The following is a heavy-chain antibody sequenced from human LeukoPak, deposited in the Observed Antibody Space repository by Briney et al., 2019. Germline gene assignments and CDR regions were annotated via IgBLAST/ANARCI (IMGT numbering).Heavy chain of an antibody. D-gene: IGHD4-17*01. CDR3: ARSGYGDYYIDY. Sequence: PGRSLRLSCAASGFTFSSHGLHWVRQAPGKGLEWVAVISYDGSNKYYADSVKGRFTISRDNSKNTLYLQMNSLRAEDTAAYYCARSGYGDYYIDYWGQGTLVTVSS. V-gene: IGHV3-30*03. CDR2: ISYDGSNK. CDR1: GFTFSSHG. J-gene: IGHJ4*02.